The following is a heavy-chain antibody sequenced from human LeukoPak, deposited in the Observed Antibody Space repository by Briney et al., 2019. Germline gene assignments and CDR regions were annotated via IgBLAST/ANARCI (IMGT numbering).Heavy chain of an antibody. CDR3: VKDRGPNLHYYIDV. D-gene: IGHD1-7*01. J-gene: IGHJ6*03. Sequence: SETLSLTCSVSGGSFNNDYWSWIRQTPGKGLEWIGYISNNGGTIYNPSLKTRVTISVDTSKNQFFLKLASVTAADTAVYFCVKDRGPNLHYYIDVWGKGTTVTVSS. V-gene: IGHV4-59*01. CDR1: GGSFNNDY. CDR2: ISNNGGT.